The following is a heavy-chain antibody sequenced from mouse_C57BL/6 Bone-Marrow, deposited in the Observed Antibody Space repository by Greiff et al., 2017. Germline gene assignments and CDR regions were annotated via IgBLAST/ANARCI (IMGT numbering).Heavy chain of an antibody. V-gene: IGHV1-75*01. D-gene: IGHD1-1*01. Sequence: VQLQQSGPELVKPGASVKISCKASGYTFTDYYINWVKQRPGQGLEWIGWIFPGSGSTYYNEKFKGKATLTVDKSSSTAYMLLSSLTSEDSAVYFCARWKHYYCSSHYAMDYWGQGTSGTVSS. CDR3: ARWKHYYCSSHYAMDY. J-gene: IGHJ4*01. CDR1: GYTFTDYY. CDR2: IFPGSGST.